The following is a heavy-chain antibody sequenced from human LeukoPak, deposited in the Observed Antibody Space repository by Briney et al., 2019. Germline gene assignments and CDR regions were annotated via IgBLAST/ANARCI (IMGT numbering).Heavy chain of an antibody. D-gene: IGHD6-19*01. V-gene: IGHV3-23*01. J-gene: IGHJ1*01. CDR3: ARGLAVTGTYFQH. Sequence: GGSLRLSCAASGFTFSSYGMNWVRQAPGKGLEWVSGISGSGGSTNYADSVKGRFTISRDNSRNTLYLQMDSLRAEDTAVYYCARGLAVTGTYFQHWGQGTLVTVSS. CDR1: GFTFSSYG. CDR2: ISGSGGST.